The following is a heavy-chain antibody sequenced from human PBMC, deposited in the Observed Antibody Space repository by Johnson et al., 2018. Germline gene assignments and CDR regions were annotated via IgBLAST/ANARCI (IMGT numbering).Heavy chain of an antibody. CDR2: ISWNNGTI. V-gene: IGHV3-9*01. J-gene: IGHJ4*02. CDR1: GFTFDDYA. CDR3: VRNGGSLDY. D-gene: IGHD1-26*01. Sequence: VQLVESGGGVVQAGRSLRLSCAASGFTFDDYAMHWVRPAPGTGLEWVSGISWNNGTIGYADSVQGRLTISRDNAKNSLYLQMNSLRDDDTAVYYCVRNGGSLDYWGQGTLVTVSS.